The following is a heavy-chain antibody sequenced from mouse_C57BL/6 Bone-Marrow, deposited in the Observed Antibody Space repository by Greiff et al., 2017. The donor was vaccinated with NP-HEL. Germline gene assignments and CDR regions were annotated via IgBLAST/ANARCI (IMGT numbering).Heavy chain of an antibody. CDR2: IYPYNGVS. CDR3: ARSYYSNLAWFAY. V-gene: IGHV1-31*01. D-gene: IGHD2-5*01. CDR1: GYSFTGYY. Sequence: EVQRVESGPELVKPGASVKISCKASGYSFTGYYMHWVKQSHGHILDWIGYIYPYNGVSSSNQKFKGKATLTVDKSSSTAYMELRSLTSEDSAVYYCARSYYSNLAWFAYWGQGTLVTVAA. J-gene: IGHJ3*01.